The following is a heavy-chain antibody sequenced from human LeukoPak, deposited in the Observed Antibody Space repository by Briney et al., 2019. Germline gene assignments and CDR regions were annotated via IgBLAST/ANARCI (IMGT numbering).Heavy chain of an antibody. D-gene: IGHD2-21*02. CDR2: ISSSGSTI. CDR3: ARVRVTGWFDP. V-gene: IGHV3-11*01. CDR1: GFTFSDYY. Sequence: GGSLRLSCAASGFTFSDYYMSWIRQAPGKGLEWVSYISSSGSTIYYADSVKGRFTISRDSAKNSLYLQMNSLRAEDTAVYYCARVRVTGWFDPWGQGTLVTVSS. J-gene: IGHJ5*02.